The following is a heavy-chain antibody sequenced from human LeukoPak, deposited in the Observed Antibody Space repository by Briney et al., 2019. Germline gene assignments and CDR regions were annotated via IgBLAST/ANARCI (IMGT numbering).Heavy chain of an antibody. CDR3: ARAPFFQLQVASSLSYYYMDV. D-gene: IGHD3-3*02. J-gene: IGHJ6*03. CDR2: ISGSSSNI. CDR1: GFSFSGYS. V-gene: IGHV3-21*06. Sequence: PGGSLRLSCAASGFSFSGYSLNWVRQAPGRGLEWVSSISGSSSNIYYADAVKGRFTISRDNTKNSLYLQMNSLRAEDTAVYYCARAPFFQLQVASSLSYYYMDVWGKGTTVTVSS.